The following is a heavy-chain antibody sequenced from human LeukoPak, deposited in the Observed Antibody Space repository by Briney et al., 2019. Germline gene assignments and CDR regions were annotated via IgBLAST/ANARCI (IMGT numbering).Heavy chain of an antibody. D-gene: IGHD1-26*01. CDR1: GGSISSSNYY. CDR3: ARYIVGSMSDY. J-gene: IGHJ4*02. Sequence: SETLSLTCTVSGGSISSSNYYWGWLRQPPGKGLDWIGSIVYSGSTNYNPSLESRATISVDRSKNQFPLKLSSVTATDTAVYYCARYIVGSMSDYWGQGTLVTVSS. CDR2: IVYSGST. V-gene: IGHV4-39*01.